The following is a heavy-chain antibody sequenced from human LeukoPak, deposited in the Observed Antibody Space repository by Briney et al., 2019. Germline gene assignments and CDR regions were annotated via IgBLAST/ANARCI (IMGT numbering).Heavy chain of an antibody. D-gene: IGHD3-9*01. V-gene: IGHV3-30*03. CDR2: ISYDGNNQ. CDR3: ARDSVGLLTGLHY. J-gene: IGHJ4*02. Sequence: GRSLRLSCAASGFTFSDYAMHWVRQAPGKGLEWVALISYDGNNQYLADSVKGRFTISRDDSNNTLFLQMNSLRPEDTAVYYCARDSVGLLTGLHYWGQGTLVTVSS. CDR1: GFTFSDYA.